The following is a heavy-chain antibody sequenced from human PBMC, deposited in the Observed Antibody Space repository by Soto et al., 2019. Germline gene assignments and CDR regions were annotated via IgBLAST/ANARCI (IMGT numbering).Heavy chain of an antibody. CDR3: ARGGSVVVAATRAFEI. CDR1: GGSFSGYY. J-gene: IGHJ3*02. D-gene: IGHD2-15*01. V-gene: IGHV4-34*01. Sequence: SETLSLTCAVYGGSFSGYYWSWIRQPPGKGLEWIGEINHSGSTNYNPSLKSRVTISVDTSKNQFSLKLSSVTAADTAVYYCARGGSVVVAATRAFEIWGQRTMGTVSS. CDR2: INHSGST.